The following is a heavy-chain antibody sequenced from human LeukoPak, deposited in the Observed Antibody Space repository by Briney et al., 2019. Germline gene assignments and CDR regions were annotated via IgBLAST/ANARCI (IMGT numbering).Heavy chain of an antibody. D-gene: IGHD3-10*01. CDR3: ARAAGELLPFDYFDY. CDR1: GFTFSNYG. CDR2: IWDDGSNE. Sequence: GRSLRLSCAASGFTFSNYGMHWVRQAPGKGLEWVAVIWDDGSNEYYADSVKGRFTIFRDNRRNTLYLQMNSLRAEDTAVYSCARAAGELLPFDYFDYWGQGTLVTVSS. V-gene: IGHV3-33*01. J-gene: IGHJ4*02.